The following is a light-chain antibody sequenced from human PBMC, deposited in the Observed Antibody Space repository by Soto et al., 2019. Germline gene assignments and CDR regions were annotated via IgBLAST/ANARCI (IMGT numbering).Light chain of an antibody. Sequence: QSVLTQPASVSGSPGQSITISCTGTSSDIGAYNFVSWYQQHPGKAPKLMLYDVNIRPSGVSNRFSGSKSGNTASLTISGLQAEDEADYSCTSWTTSNTMIFGGGTKVTVL. CDR3: TSWTTSNTMI. CDR1: SSDIGAYNF. V-gene: IGLV2-14*01. CDR2: DVN. J-gene: IGLJ2*01.